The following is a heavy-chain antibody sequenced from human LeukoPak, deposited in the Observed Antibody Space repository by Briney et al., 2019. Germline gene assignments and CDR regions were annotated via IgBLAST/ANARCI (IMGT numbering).Heavy chain of an antibody. J-gene: IGHJ5*02. V-gene: IGHV4-59*12. D-gene: IGHD4-17*01. CDR3: ARELTTVINWFDP. CDR2: IYYSGST. CDR1: GGSISSYY. Sequence: KPSETLSLTCTVSGGSISSYYWSWIRQPPGKGLEWIGYIYYSGSTNYNPSLKSRVTISVDTSKNQFSLKLSSVTAADTAVYYCARELTTVINWFDPWGQGTLVTASS.